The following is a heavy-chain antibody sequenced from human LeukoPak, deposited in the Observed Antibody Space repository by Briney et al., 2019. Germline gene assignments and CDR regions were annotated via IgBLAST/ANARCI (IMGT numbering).Heavy chain of an antibody. Sequence: GGSLRLSCAASGFTFSSYAMSWVRQAPGKGLEWVSAISGSGGNTYYADSVKGRFTISRDNSKNTLYLQMNSLRAENTAVYYCAPRGGLNYFDYWGQGTLVTVSS. J-gene: IGHJ4*02. V-gene: IGHV3-23*01. CDR3: APRGGLNYFDY. CDR1: GFTFSSYA. D-gene: IGHD3-16*01. CDR2: ISGSGGNT.